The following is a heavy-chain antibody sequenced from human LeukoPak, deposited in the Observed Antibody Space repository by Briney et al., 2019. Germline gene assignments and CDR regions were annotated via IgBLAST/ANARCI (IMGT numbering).Heavy chain of an antibody. CDR1: GFTFSSYG. CDR3: AGDRHYFDY. Sequence: GGSLRLSCAASGFTFSSYGMHWVRQAPGKGLEWVAVIWYDGSNKYYADSVKGRFTISRDNSKNTLYLQMNSLRVEDTAVYYCAGDRHYFDYWGQGTLVTVSS. V-gene: IGHV3-33*01. J-gene: IGHJ4*02. CDR2: IWYDGSNK.